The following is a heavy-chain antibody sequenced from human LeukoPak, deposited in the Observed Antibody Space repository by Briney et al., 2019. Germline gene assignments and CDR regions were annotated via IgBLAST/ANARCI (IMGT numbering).Heavy chain of an antibody. D-gene: IGHD2-2*01. CDR3: AQLLEGGYYGMDV. CDR1: GFSFSSYG. Sequence: GGSLRLSCAASGFSFSSYGMSWVRQAPGKGLEWVANIKQDGSEKYYVDSVKGRFTISRDNAKNSLYLQMNSLRAEDTAVYYCAQLLEGGYYGMDVWGQGTTVTVSS. CDR2: IKQDGSEK. V-gene: IGHV3-7*01. J-gene: IGHJ6*02.